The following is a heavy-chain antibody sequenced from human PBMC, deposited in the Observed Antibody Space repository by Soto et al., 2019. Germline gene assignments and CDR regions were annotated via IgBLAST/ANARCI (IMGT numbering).Heavy chain of an antibody. CDR3: ARDPIAVAGYYYYGMDV. D-gene: IGHD6-19*01. CDR1: GFTFSSYA. J-gene: IGHJ6*02. Sequence: QVQLVESGGGVFQPGRSLRLSCAASGFTFSSYAMHWVRQAPGKGLEWVAVISYDGSNKYYADSVKGRFTISRDNSKNTLYLQMNSLRAEDTAVYYCARDPIAVAGYYYYGMDVWGQGPTVTVSS. CDR2: ISYDGSNK. V-gene: IGHV3-30-3*01.